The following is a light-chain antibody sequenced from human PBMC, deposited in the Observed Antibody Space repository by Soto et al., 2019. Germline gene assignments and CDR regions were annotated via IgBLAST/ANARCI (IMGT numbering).Light chain of an antibody. CDR3: CSYVGATTYV. Sequence: QSALTQPASVSGSPGQSITISCTGTSSTVGGFNVVPWYQQHPGKAPKVIIYEGIKRPSGVSNRFSGSNSGSTASLTISGLQAEDEADYYCCSYVGATTYVFGTGTRSPS. V-gene: IGLV2-23*01. CDR2: EGI. J-gene: IGLJ1*01. CDR1: SSTVGGFNV.